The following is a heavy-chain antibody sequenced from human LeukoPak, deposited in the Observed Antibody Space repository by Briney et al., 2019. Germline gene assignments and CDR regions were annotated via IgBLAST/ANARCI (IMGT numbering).Heavy chain of an antibody. CDR1: GFTFSAYT. CDR3: ARDDNYGSGSFYYYYGMDV. J-gene: IGHJ6*02. D-gene: IGHD3-10*01. CDR2: ISSSRSTI. Sequence: PGGSLRLSCAASGFTFSAYTMNWVRQAPGKGLEWVSYISSSRSTIYYADSVKGRFTISRDNVQNSLYLEMNSLRAEDTAVYYCARDDNYGSGSFYYYYGMDVWGQGTTVTVSS. V-gene: IGHV3-48*01.